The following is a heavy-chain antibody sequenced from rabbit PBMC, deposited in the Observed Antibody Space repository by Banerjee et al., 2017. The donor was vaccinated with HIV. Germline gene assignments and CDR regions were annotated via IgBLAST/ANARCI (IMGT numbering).Heavy chain of an antibody. D-gene: IGHD6-1*01. CDR1: GFTLSSYW. V-gene: IGHV1S45*01. J-gene: IGHJ4*01. CDR3: ARNAGYANGGDGYFKL. CDR2: MDAGSSGST. Sequence: QEQLEESGGDLVKPEGSLTLTCTASGFTLSSYWICWVRQAPGKGLEWIACMDAGSSGSTNYASWVNGRFTISRSTSLNTVDLQMTSLTAADTATYFCARNAGYANGGDGYFKLWGPGTLVTVS.